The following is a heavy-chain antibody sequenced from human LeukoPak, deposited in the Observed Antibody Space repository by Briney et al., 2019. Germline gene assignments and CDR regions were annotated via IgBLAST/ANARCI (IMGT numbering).Heavy chain of an antibody. CDR1: VVTFYDYA. V-gene: IGHV3-43*02. D-gene: IGHD2-21*02. J-gene: IGHJ4*02. CDR2: ISVDGGST. CDR3: AKELAYCGGDCYSYFDY. Sequence: GGSLRLSCAASVVTFYDYAMHGVRQAPGKGLECVSVISVDGGSTYYADSVKRRFPISRDNSKNTLYLQMNSLRTEDTALYYCAKELAYCGGDCYSYFDYWGQGTLVTVSS.